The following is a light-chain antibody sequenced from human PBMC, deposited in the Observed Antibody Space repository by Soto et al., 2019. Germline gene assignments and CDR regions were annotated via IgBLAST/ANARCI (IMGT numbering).Light chain of an antibody. V-gene: IGLV2-14*01. CDR3: NSYTSTSARV. Sequence: QSALTQPASVSGSPGQSITIYCTGTSSDVGGYNFVSWYQQHPGKAPKLIIYEVSHRPSGVSNRFSGSKSGNTASLTISGLQAEDEADYYCNSYTSTSARVFGGGTKLTVL. CDR1: SSDVGGYNF. CDR2: EVS. J-gene: IGLJ3*02.